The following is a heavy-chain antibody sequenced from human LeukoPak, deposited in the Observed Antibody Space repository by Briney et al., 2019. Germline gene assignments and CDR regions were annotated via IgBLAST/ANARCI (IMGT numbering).Heavy chain of an antibody. CDR3: ARDYVVVAATRGFDP. Sequence: GASVKVSCKASGYTFTSYDINWVRQATGQGLEWMGWMNPNSGNTGYAQKFQGRVTMTRNTSISTAYMELSSLRSEDTAVYYCARDYVVVAATRGFDPWGQGTLVTVSS. CDR1: GYTFTSYD. V-gene: IGHV1-8*01. D-gene: IGHD2-15*01. CDR2: MNPNSGNT. J-gene: IGHJ5*02.